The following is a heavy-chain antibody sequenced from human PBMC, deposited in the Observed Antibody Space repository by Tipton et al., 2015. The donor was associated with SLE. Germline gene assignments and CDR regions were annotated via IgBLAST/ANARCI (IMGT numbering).Heavy chain of an antibody. V-gene: IGHV4-59*12. CDR3: ARGGDGYMVN. Sequence: TLSLTCTVSGGSISSYYWSWIRQPPGKGLEWIGYIYHSGSTYYNPSLKSRVTISVDRSKNQFSLKLSSVTAADTAVYYCARGGDGYMVNWGQGTLVTVSS. CDR2: IYHSGST. CDR1: GGSISSYY. D-gene: IGHD5-24*01. J-gene: IGHJ4*02.